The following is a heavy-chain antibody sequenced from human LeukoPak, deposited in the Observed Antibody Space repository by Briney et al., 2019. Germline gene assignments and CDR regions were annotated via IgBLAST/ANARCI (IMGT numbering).Heavy chain of an antibody. CDR2: ISAYNGNT. Sequence: ASVKVSCKASGYTFTSYGISWVRQAPGQGLEWMGWISAYNGNTNYAQKLQGRVTMTTDTSTSTAYMELRSLRSDDTAVYYRARNYDSSGYTYYFDYWGQGTLVTVSS. J-gene: IGHJ4*02. D-gene: IGHD3-22*01. CDR1: GYTFTSYG. V-gene: IGHV1-18*01. CDR3: ARNYDSSGYTYYFDY.